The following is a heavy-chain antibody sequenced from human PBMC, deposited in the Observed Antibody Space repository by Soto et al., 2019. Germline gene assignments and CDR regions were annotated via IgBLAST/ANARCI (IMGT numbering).Heavy chain of an antibody. V-gene: IGHV4-4*07. CDR1: GASISDYY. J-gene: IGHJ4*02. D-gene: IGHD6-13*01. Sequence: LSLTCTVSGASISDYYWSWIRQPAGKGLECIGRIYASGNTNYNPSLKSRVTMSVDTSKNQFSLTLNSVTAADTAVYYCARESRSALGTVEHWGRGTLVTVSS. CDR3: ARESRSALGTVEH. CDR2: IYASGNT.